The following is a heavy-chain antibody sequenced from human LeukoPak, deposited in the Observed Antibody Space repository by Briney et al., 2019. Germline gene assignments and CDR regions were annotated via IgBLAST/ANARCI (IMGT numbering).Heavy chain of an antibody. Sequence: GVSLRLSCAASGFTFSTYGMHWVRQAPGKGLEWVAVIWYDGSQKYYADPVKGRFTISRDNSKNTLYLQMNSLRAEDTAVYYCAKDQRILDWGQGTLVTVSS. V-gene: IGHV3-33*06. CDR1: GFTFSTYG. CDR3: AKDQRILD. D-gene: IGHD2-15*01. J-gene: IGHJ4*02. CDR2: IWYDGSQK.